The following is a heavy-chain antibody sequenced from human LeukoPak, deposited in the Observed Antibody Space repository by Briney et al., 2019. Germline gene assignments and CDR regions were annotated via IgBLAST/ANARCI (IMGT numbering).Heavy chain of an antibody. D-gene: IGHD2-2*01. V-gene: IGHV4-4*07. Sequence: SETLSLTCSVSGGSINGNYWSWIRQPAGKGLEWIGLISASGNTNYNPSLEGRITMSVDASKNQFSLTLRSVTAADTAVYYCARDLAVPPYNWFDPWGQGTLVTVYS. J-gene: IGHJ5*02. CDR2: ISASGNT. CDR3: ARDLAVPPYNWFDP. CDR1: GGSINGNY.